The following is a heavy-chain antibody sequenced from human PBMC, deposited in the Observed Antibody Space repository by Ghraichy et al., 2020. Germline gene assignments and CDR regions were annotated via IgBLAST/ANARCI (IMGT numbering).Heavy chain of an antibody. V-gene: IGHV3-64D*06. CDR1: GFTFSSYA. Sequence: GESLNISCSASGFTFSSYAMHWVRQAPGKGLEYVSAISSNGGSTYYADSVKGRFTISRDNSKNTLYLQMSSLRAEDTAVYYCVKDGAWFGELPPEYFQHWGQGTLVTVSS. J-gene: IGHJ1*01. CDR3: VKDGAWFGELPPEYFQH. CDR2: ISSNGGST. D-gene: IGHD3-10*01.